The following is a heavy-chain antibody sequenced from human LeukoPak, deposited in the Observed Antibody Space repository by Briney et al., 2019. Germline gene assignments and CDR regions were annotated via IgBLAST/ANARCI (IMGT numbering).Heavy chain of an antibody. J-gene: IGHJ4*02. CDR1: GDSITSGSYY. V-gene: IGHV4-39*07. CDR2: IYYSGNT. CDR3: ARSVPFLDWFYFDY. D-gene: IGHD3-9*01. Sequence: PSETLSLTCTVSGDSITSGSYYWGWIRQPPGRGLEWIGSIYYSGNTYYNPSLKSRVTISVDTSKNQFSLKLSSVTAADTAVYYCARSVPFLDWFYFDYWGQGTLVTVSS.